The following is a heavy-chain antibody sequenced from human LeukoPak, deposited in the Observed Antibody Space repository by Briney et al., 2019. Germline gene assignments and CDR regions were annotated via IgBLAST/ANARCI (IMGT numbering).Heavy chain of an antibody. Sequence: GGSLRLSCAASGFTFSDYYMSWIRQAPGKGLEWVSYISSSGSTIYYADSVKGRFTISRDNAKNSLYLQMNSLRAEDTAVYYCASDRYYYDSSGYYSHYWYFDLWGRGTLVTVSS. CDR3: ASDRYYYDSSGYYSHYWYFDL. J-gene: IGHJ2*01. CDR1: GFTFSDYY. CDR2: ISSSGSTI. V-gene: IGHV3-11*04. D-gene: IGHD3-22*01.